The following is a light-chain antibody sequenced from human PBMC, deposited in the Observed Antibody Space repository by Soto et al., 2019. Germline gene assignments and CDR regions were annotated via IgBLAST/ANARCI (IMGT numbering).Light chain of an antibody. CDR2: DAS. J-gene: IGKJ1*01. V-gene: IGKV1-5*01. CDR3: QQYSTYLWT. CDR1: QSISTW. Sequence: DIQMTQSPSTLSASVGDRATITCRASQSISTWLAWYQQKPGKAPKFLIYDASSLESGVPSRFSGSGSETEFTLTISSLQPDDFATYYCQQYSTYLWTFGQGTKVDIK.